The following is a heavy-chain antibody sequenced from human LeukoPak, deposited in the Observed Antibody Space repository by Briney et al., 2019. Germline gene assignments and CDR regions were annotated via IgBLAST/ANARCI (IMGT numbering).Heavy chain of an antibody. D-gene: IGHD2-21*01. Sequence: GESLKISCKVSGYSSTSYWIGWVRQMPGKGLEWMGRIDPSDSYTNYSPSFQGHVTISADKSISTAYLQWSSLKASDTAMYYCARHPLYTDRGDSYWGQGTLVTVSS. J-gene: IGHJ4*02. V-gene: IGHV5-10-1*01. CDR3: ARHPLYTDRGDSY. CDR1: GYSSTSYW. CDR2: IDPSDSYT.